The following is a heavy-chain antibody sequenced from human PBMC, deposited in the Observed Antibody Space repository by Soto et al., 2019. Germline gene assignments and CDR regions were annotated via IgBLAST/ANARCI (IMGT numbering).Heavy chain of an antibody. Sequence: GESLKICCKCSGYSFTTYWIGWVRQMPGKGLEWMGIISPGGSDTRYSPSFQGQVTISADKSISTAYLQWSSLKASDTAMYYCARTSASDYYYYGMDVWGQGTTVTVSS. CDR2: ISPGGSDT. J-gene: IGHJ6*02. CDR1: GYSFTTYW. V-gene: IGHV5-51*01. CDR3: ARTSASDYYYYGMDV.